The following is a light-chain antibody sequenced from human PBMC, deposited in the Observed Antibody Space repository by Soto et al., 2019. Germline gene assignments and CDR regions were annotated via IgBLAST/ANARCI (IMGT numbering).Light chain of an antibody. CDR1: SSDIGTYKY. CDR2: EVS. CDR3: SSYTTIKTVV. Sequence: QSALTQPASGSGSPGQSITISCTGTSSDIGTYKYASWFQHHPGKAPQLIIFEVSNRPSGLSDRFSGFKSADTAYLTISGVQPEDEADYHYSSYTTIKTVVFGGGTKLTVL. J-gene: IGLJ2*01. V-gene: IGLV2-14*01.